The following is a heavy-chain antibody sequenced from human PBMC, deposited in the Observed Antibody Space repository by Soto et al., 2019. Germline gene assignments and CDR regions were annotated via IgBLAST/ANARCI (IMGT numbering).Heavy chain of an antibody. J-gene: IGHJ6*02. D-gene: IGHD5-18*01. CDR3: ARHSQIWFSYYYGMDV. CDR2: IYPGDSDT. Sequence: GESLKISFKGSGYSFTSYWICWVRQMPVKGLEWMGIIYPGDSDTRYSPSFQGQVTISADKSISTAYLQWSSLKASDTAMYYCARHSQIWFSYYYGMDVSGQGTTVTVSS. CDR1: GYSFTSYW. V-gene: IGHV5-51*01.